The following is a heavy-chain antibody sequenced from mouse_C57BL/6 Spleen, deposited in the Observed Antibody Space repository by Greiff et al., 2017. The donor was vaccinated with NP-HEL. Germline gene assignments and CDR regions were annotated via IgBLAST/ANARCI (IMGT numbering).Heavy chain of an antibody. Sequence: VQLQQSGPELVKPGASVKISCKASGYTFTDYYMNWVKQSHGKSLEWIGDINPNNGGTSYNQKFKGKATLTVDKSSSTAYMELRSLTSEDSAVYYCARSRSITTVVHFDYWGQGTTLTVSS. V-gene: IGHV1-26*01. CDR1: GYTFTDYY. D-gene: IGHD1-1*01. J-gene: IGHJ2*01. CDR2: INPNNGGT. CDR3: ARSRSITTVVHFDY.